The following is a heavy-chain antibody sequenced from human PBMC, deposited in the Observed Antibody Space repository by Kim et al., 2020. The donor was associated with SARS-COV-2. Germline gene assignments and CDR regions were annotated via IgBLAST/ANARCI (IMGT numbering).Heavy chain of an antibody. D-gene: IGHD6-13*01. Sequence: LKVRFAISRNNAKNPLYLQMTSLRDEDTAVYYCARDPYSSSWYYFDYWGQGTLVTVSS. J-gene: IGHJ4*02. CDR3: ARDPYSSSWYYFDY. V-gene: IGHV3-48*02.